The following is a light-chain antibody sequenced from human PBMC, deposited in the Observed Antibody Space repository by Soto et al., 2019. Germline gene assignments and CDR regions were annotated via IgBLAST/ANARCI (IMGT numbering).Light chain of an antibody. Sequence: EIVMTQSPATLSVSPGERATLSCRASQSVSSNLAWYQQKPGQAPRLLIYGASPRATCIPARVSGSGSGTAFTLTISSLQSEDFAVYYCQQYNNWPPWTFGQGTKVEIK. CDR1: QSVSSN. CDR3: QQYNNWPPWT. V-gene: IGKV3-15*01. CDR2: GAS. J-gene: IGKJ1*01.